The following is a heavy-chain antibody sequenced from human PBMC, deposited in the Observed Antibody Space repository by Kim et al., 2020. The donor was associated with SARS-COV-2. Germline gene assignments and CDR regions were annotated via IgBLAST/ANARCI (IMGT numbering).Heavy chain of an antibody. CDR1: GGSISSYY. CDR2: IYYSGST. J-gene: IGHJ4*02. Sequence: SETLSLTCTVSGGSISSYYWSWIRQPPGKGLEWIGYIYYSGSTNYNPSLKSRVTISVDTSKNQFSLKLSSVTAADTAVYYCARGTYDILTGYYRPRVSYYFDYWGQGTLVTVSS. V-gene: IGHV4-59*13. CDR3: ARGTYDILTGYYRPRVSYYFDY. D-gene: IGHD3-9*01.